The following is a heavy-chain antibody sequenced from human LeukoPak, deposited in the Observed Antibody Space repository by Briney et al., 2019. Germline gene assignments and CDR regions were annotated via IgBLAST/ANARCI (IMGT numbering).Heavy chain of an antibody. J-gene: IGHJ5*02. CDR2: IRSKAYGGTT. V-gene: IGHV3-49*04. Sequence: GGSLRLSCTASGFTFGDYAMSWVRQAPGKGLEWVGFIRSKAYGGTTEYAASVKGRFTISRDDSKSIAYLQMNSLKTEDTAVYYCITYYDFWSGYYTWGQGTLVTVSS. CDR1: GFTFGDYA. D-gene: IGHD3-3*01. CDR3: ITYYDFWSGYYT.